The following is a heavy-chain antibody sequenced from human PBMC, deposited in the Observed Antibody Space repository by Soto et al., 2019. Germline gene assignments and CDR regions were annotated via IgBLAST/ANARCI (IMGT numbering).Heavy chain of an antibody. D-gene: IGHD6-13*01. V-gene: IGHV2-70*04. CDR1: LFSLSTSGMR. CDR3: PRSSSSWYNWFDP. J-gene: IGHJ5*02. Sequence: SGPTLVNPRQTLTLTCTFSLFSLSTSGMRVSWIRQPPGKALEWLARVDWDDDKFYSTSLNTRLTISKNNSKHQVVLTMTNMDPVDTATYYCPRSSSSWYNWFDPWGQGTPVTVSS. CDR2: VDWDDDK.